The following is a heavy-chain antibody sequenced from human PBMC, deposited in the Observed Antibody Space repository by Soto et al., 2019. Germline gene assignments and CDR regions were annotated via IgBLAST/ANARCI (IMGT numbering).Heavy chain of an antibody. V-gene: IGHV3-21*01. J-gene: IGHJ4*02. CDR2: ISSSSSYI. CDR1: GFTFSSYS. D-gene: IGHD6-6*01. Sequence: EVQLVESGGGLVKPGGSLRLSCAASGFTFSSYSMNWVRQAPGKGLEWVSSISSSSSYIYYADSVKGRFTISRDNAKNSLYLQMNSLRAEDTAVYYCARDQKEYSRDFLPDYWGQGTLVTVSS. CDR3: ARDQKEYSRDFLPDY.